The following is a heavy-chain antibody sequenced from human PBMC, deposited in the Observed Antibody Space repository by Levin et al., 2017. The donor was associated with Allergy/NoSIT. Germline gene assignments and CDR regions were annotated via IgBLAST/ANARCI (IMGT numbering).Heavy chain of an antibody. CDR3: ARAVEWELLELRVGMDV. CDR1: GYTFTGYY. V-gene: IGHV1-2*02. D-gene: IGHD1-26*01. CDR2: INPNSGGT. Sequence: VASVKVSCKASGYTFTGYYMHWVRQAPGQGLEWMGWINPNSGGTNYAQKFQGRVTMTRDTSISTAYMELSRLRSDDTAVYYCARAVEWELLELRVGMDVWGQGTTVTVSS. J-gene: IGHJ6*02.